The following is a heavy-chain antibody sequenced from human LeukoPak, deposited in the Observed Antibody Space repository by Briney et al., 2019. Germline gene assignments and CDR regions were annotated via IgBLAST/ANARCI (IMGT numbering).Heavy chain of an antibody. Sequence: SETLSLTCTVSGGSISSYYWSWIRQPPGKGLEWIGYIYYSGSTNYNPSLKSRVTISVDTSKNQFSLKLSSVTAADTAVYYCAREGVAGTTFFDYWGQGTLVTVSS. CDR2: IYYSGST. D-gene: IGHD1-7*01. CDR1: GGSISSYY. CDR3: AREGVAGTTFFDY. J-gene: IGHJ4*02. V-gene: IGHV4-59*01.